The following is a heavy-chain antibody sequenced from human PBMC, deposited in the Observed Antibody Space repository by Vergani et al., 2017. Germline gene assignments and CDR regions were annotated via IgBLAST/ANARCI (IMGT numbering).Heavy chain of an antibody. V-gene: IGHV4-30-4*08. CDR2: IYYSGST. CDR3: ARGGGSSSDYYYYMDV. Sequence: QVQLQESGPGLVKPSQTLSLTCTVSGGSISSGDYYWSWIRQPPGKGLEWIGYIYYSGSTYYNPSLKSRVTISVDTSKNQFSLKLSSVTAADTAVYYCARGGGSSSDYYYYMDVWGKGTTVTVSS. CDR1: GGSISSGDYY. D-gene: IGHD6-6*01. J-gene: IGHJ6*03.